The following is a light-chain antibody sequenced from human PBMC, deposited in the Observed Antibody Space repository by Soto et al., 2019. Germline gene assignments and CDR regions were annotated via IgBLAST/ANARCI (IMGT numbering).Light chain of an antibody. CDR2: EGS. CDR1: SSDVGSYNL. V-gene: IGLV2-23*01. Sequence: QSALTQPASVSGSPGQSITISCTGTSSDVGSYNLVYWYQQHQGKAPKLMIYEGSKRPSGVSNRFSGSKSGNTASLTISGLQAEDEADYYCCSYAGSTRVFGTGTKLTVL. CDR3: CSYAGSTRV. J-gene: IGLJ1*01.